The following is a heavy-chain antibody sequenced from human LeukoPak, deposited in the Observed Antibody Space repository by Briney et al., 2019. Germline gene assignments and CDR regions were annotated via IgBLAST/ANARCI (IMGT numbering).Heavy chain of an antibody. CDR3: ARIHRYCSGGACYVLDN. D-gene: IGHD2-15*01. CDR2: IYHSGST. Sequence: PSETLSLTCAVSGGSISSSNWWSWVRQPPGKGLEWIGEIYHSGSTNYNPSLKSRVTISVDTSKNQFSLKLSSVTAADTAVYYCARIHRYCSGGACYVLDNWGQGTLVAVSS. V-gene: IGHV4-4*02. CDR1: GGSISSSNW. J-gene: IGHJ4*02.